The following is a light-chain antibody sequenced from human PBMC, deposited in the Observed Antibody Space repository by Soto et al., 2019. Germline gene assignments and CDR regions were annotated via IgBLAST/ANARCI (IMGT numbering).Light chain of an antibody. Sequence: IQMTQSPSSLSASVGDRVTITCRASQGIRDELGWYQQKAGKXXNXXISAASRLQSGVPSRFSGILSGTAGTLNIRSLQPDDGSTYDGQHYNSYSEAFGPGTKVDI. CDR3: QHYNSYSEA. CDR2: AAS. CDR1: QGIRDE. J-gene: IGKJ1*01. V-gene: IGKV1-17*01.